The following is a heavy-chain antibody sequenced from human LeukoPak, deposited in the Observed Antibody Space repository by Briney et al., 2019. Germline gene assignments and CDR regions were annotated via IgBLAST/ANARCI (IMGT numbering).Heavy chain of an antibody. Sequence: PSQTLSLTCLVSGASITTGGYFWSWVRHQPGRGLGWIGYIYYSGHTVYNPSLRSRVSISADKNQFSLNLTSVTAADTAVYFCARDRMVRGSMIVQAFDIWGHGTMVTVSS. CDR2: IYYSGHT. CDR3: ARDRMVRGSMIVQAFDI. D-gene: IGHD3-10*01. V-gene: IGHV4-31*03. CDR1: GASITTGGYF. J-gene: IGHJ3*02.